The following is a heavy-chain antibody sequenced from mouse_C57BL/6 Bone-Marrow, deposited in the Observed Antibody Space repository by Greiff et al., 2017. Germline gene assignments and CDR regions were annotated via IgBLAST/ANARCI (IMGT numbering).Heavy chain of an antibody. CDR1: GFSFNTYA. J-gene: IGHJ3*01. Sequence: EVQLVESGGGLVQPKGSLKLSCAASGFSFNTYAMNWVRQAPGKGLEWVARIRSKSNNYATYYADSVKDRFTISRDDSESMLYLQMNNLKTEDTAMYYCVSHPFYYGFAYWGQGTLVTVSA. CDR2: IRSKSNNYAT. CDR3: VSHPFYYGFAY. V-gene: IGHV10-1*01. D-gene: IGHD2-1*01.